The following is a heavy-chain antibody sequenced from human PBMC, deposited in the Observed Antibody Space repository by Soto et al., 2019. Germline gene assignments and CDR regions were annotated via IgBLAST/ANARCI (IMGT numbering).Heavy chain of an antibody. CDR1: GFTFNTYA. CDR3: AKVWDGGHWVIDY. J-gene: IGHJ4*02. CDR2: ISGSGDYT. V-gene: IGHV3-23*01. D-gene: IGHD7-27*01. Sequence: GGSLRLSCAASGFTFNTYAMTWVRQAPGKGLEWVSSISGSGDYTYYADSVKGRFTISRDNSKNTLYLQINSLRAEDTAIYYCAKVWDGGHWVIDYWGRGTLVTVSS.